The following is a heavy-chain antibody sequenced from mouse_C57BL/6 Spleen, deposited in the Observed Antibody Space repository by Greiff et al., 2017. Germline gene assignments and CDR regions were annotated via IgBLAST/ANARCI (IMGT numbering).Heavy chain of an antibody. D-gene: IGHD2-4*01. J-gene: IGHJ1*03. CDR3: ASDFYDYPWYFDV. CDR1: GYSITSGYY. CDR2: RSYDGSN. Sequence: ESGPGLVKPSQSLSLTCSVTGYSITSGYYWNWIRQFPGNKLEWMGYRSYDGSNNYNPSLKNRISITRDTSKNQFFLKLNSVTTEDTATYYCASDFYDYPWYFDVWGTGTTVTVSS. V-gene: IGHV3-6*01.